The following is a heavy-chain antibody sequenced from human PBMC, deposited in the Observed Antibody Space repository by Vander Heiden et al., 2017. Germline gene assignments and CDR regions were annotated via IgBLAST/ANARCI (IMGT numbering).Heavy chain of an antibody. V-gene: IGHV3-33*01. J-gene: IGHJ4*02. Sequence: QVQLVESGGGVVQPGRALRLYCAASGFTFTTYGIHWVRQAPGRGLEWVAHIWYDGDNKYYADSVKGRFTISRDNSKNTVYLQMNSLRPDDTAVYYCARDPSTMDGDYPRYWGQGTLVTVSS. D-gene: IGHD4-17*01. CDR3: ARDPSTMDGDYPRY. CDR2: IWYDGDNK. CDR1: GFTFTTYG.